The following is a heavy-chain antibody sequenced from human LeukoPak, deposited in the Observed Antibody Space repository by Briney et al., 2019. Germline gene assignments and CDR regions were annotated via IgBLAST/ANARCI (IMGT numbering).Heavy chain of an antibody. V-gene: IGHV4-34*01. CDR1: GGSFRGYY. D-gene: IGHD5-18*01. CDR2: INRSGST. Sequence: PSETLSLPCDVYGGSFRGYYWSWIRQPPGKGLEWIGEINRSGSTNYNPSLKSRVTISVDTSKNQFSLKLSSVTAADTAVYYCARVIAGFRGKYSWGHDWGQGTLVTVSS. J-gene: IGHJ4*02. CDR3: ARVIAGFRGKYSWGHD.